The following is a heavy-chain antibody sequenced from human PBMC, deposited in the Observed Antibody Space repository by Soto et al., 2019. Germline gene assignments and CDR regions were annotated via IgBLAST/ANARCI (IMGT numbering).Heavy chain of an antibody. V-gene: IGHV4-30-4*01. CDR3: ATESGSTYGYFDF. Sequence: PSETLSLTCTVSGGSVSSCYNYWIWIRQSPGKGLEWIGYISGSGSTGYNPSLKNRLTMSGDRSKNQFTLRLSTVTAADTAVYFCATESGSTYGYFDFWGQGTQVTVSS. D-gene: IGHD5-18*01. CDR1: GGSVSSCYNY. CDR2: ISGSGST. J-gene: IGHJ4*02.